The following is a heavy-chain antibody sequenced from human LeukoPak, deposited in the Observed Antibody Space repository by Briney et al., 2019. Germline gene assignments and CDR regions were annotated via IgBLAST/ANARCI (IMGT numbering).Heavy chain of an antibody. D-gene: IGHD3-22*01. V-gene: IGHV3-9*01. CDR1: GFTFDDYA. Sequence: PGRSLRLSCATSGFTFDDYAMHWVRQVPGQGLEWVSGISWNSGSIGYADSVKGRFTISRDNSKNTLYLQMNSLRAEDTAVYYCAKGGTMIVVVTYFDYWGQGTLVTVSS. J-gene: IGHJ4*02. CDR3: AKGGTMIVVVTYFDY. CDR2: ISWNSGSI.